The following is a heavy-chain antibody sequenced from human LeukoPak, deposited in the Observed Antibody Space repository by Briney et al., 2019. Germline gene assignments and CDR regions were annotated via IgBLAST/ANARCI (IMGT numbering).Heavy chain of an antibody. CDR3: ARGTKDYYYYYMDV. CDR2: IYTSGST. V-gene: IGHV4-61*02. Sequence: PSQTLSLTCTVSGGSISSGSYYGSWIRRPAGKGLEWIGRIYTSGSTNYNPSLKSRVTISVDTTKNQFSLKLSSVTAADTAVYYCARGTKDYYYYYMDVWGKGTTVTISS. CDR1: GGSISSGSYY. J-gene: IGHJ6*03. D-gene: IGHD1-1*01.